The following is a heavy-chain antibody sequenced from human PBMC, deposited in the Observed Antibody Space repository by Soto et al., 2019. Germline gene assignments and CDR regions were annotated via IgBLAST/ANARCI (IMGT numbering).Heavy chain of an antibody. CDR1: GFTFSNYG. Sequence: GGSLRLSCAASGFTFSNYGMHWVRQAPGKGLEWVAVIWYDGSNKYYADSVKGRFTIPRDNSKNTLNLQMNSLRADDTAVFYCARGGEYSSSSDWFDPWGQGTLVTSPQ. CDR2: IWYDGSNK. V-gene: IGHV3-33*01. CDR3: ARGGEYSSSSDWFDP. J-gene: IGHJ5*02. D-gene: IGHD6-6*01.